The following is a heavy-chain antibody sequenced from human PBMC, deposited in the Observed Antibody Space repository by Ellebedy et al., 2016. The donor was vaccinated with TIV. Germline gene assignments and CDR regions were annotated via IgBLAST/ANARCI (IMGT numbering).Heavy chain of an antibody. Sequence: MPSETLSLTCAVYGGSFSGYSWSWIRQPPGKGLEWIGEINHSGSTNYNPSLKSRVTISVDTSKNQFSLKLSSVTAADTAVYYCARHLVGATWGKFDYWGQGVLVTVSS. V-gene: IGHV4-34*01. D-gene: IGHD1-26*01. CDR3: ARHLVGATWGKFDY. CDR2: INHSGST. J-gene: IGHJ4*02. CDR1: GGSFSGYS.